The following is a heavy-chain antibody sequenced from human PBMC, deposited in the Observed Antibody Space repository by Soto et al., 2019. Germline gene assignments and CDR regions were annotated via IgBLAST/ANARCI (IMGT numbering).Heavy chain of an antibody. Sequence: EMQLVESGGGLVQPGGSLRLSCAAAGFTFSIYAMSWVRQAPGKGLEWVSAISGSGGSTYYADSVKGRFTISRDNSKNTLYLQMNSLRADDTAVYYCAKATRGGAATLIRDYWGQGTLVTVSS. J-gene: IGHJ4*02. D-gene: IGHD6-13*01. V-gene: IGHV3-23*04. CDR3: AKATRGGAATLIRDY. CDR1: GFTFSIYA. CDR2: ISGSGGST.